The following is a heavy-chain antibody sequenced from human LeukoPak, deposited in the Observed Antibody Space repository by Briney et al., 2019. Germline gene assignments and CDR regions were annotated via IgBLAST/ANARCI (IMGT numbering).Heavy chain of an antibody. CDR3: ARDGGVTTGIYYFDY. Sequence: RWASVKVSCKASGYTFTSYGISWVRQAPGQGLEWMGWISAYNGNTNYAQKLQGRVTMTTDTSTSTAYMELRSLRSDDTAVYYCARDGGVTTGIYYFDYWGQGTLVTVSS. CDR2: ISAYNGNT. D-gene: IGHD4-17*01. V-gene: IGHV1-18*01. J-gene: IGHJ4*02. CDR1: GYTFTSYG.